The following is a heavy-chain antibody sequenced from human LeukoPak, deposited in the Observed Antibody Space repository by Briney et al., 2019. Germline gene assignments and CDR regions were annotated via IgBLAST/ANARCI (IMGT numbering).Heavy chain of an antibody. Sequence: SQTLSLTCTVSGGSISSGSYYWSWIRQPAGKGLEWIGRIYTSGSTNYNPSLKSRVTISVDTSKNQFSLKLSSVTAADTAVYYCARTHYGGNSGSDYWGQGTLVTVSS. V-gene: IGHV4-61*02. J-gene: IGHJ4*02. CDR2: IYTSGST. CDR3: ARTHYGGNSGSDY. D-gene: IGHD4-23*01. CDR1: GGSISSGSYY.